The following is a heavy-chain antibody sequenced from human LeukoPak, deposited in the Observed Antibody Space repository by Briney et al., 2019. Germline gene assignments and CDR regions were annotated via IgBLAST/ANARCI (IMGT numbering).Heavy chain of an antibody. V-gene: IGHV3-30*03. CDR2: IAYDGSVK. CDR1: GFPFSTFG. D-gene: IGHD1-14*01. J-gene: IGHJ5*02. Sequence: GGSLRLSCAASGFPFSTFGMHWVRQAPGKGLEWVAAIAYDGSVKYYPDSLKGRLTISRDNSRNTLYLQMNSLRAEDTAVYYCARDSGGWFDPWGQGSLVTVSS. CDR3: ARDSGGWFDP.